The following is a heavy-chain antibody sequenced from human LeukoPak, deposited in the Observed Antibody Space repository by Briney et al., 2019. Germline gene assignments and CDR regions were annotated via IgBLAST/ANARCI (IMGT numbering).Heavy chain of an antibody. Sequence: GGSLRLSCGASGFTFSNYCMNWVRQAPGEGLEWVANKKQDGSEKYCVDSVKGRFTISRDNAKNSLYLQMNSLRAEDTAVYYCARDMALYGSGSYGSDYWGQGTLVTVSS. V-gene: IGHV3-7*01. D-gene: IGHD3-10*01. CDR1: GFTFSNYC. CDR3: ARDMALYGSGSYGSDY. CDR2: KKQDGSEK. J-gene: IGHJ4*02.